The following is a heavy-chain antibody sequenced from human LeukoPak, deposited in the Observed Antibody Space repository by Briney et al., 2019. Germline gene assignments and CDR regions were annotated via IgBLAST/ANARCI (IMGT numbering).Heavy chain of an antibody. CDR1: GYTFTSYG. CDR3: ARGGRLILYYYDSSGYYYFDY. D-gene: IGHD3-22*01. CDR2: ISAYNGNT. V-gene: IGHV1-18*01. Sequence: ASVKVSCKASGYTFTSYGISWVRQAPGQGLEWMGWISAYNGNTNYAQKLQGRVTMTTDTSTSTAYMELRSLRSDDTAVYYCARGGRLILYYYDSSGYYYFDYWGQGTLVTVSS. J-gene: IGHJ4*02.